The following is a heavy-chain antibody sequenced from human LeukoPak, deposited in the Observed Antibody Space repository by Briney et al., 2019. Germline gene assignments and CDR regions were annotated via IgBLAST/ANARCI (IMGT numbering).Heavy chain of an antibody. CDR2: IIPIFGTA. V-gene: IGHV1-69*13. Sequence: SVKVSFKASGGTFSSYAISWVRQAPGQGLEWMGGIIPIFGTANYAQKFQGRVTITADESTSTAYMELSSLRSEDTAVYYCAGVGSGGYGANYGMDGWGQGTTGTVSS. CDR1: GGTFSSYA. D-gene: IGHD5-12*01. CDR3: AGVGSGGYGANYGMDG. J-gene: IGHJ6*02.